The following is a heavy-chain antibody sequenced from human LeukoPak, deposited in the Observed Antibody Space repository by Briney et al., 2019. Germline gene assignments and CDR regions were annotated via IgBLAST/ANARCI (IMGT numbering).Heavy chain of an antibody. CDR3: AKATDYYDSSGYY. CDR2: ISYDGSNK. CDR1: GFTFSSYG. Sequence: GGSLRLSCAASGFTFSSYGMHWVRQAPGKGLEWVAVISYDGSNKYYADSVKGRFTISRDNSKNTLYLQMNSLRAEDTAVYYCAKATDYYDSSGYYWGQGTLVTVSS. J-gene: IGHJ4*02. D-gene: IGHD3-22*01. V-gene: IGHV3-30*18.